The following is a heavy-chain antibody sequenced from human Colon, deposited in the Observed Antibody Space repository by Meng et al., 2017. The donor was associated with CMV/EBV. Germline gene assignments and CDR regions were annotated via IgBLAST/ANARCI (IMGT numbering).Heavy chain of an antibody. J-gene: IGHJ5*02. CDR3: ARQELVLVPSAMSWFDP. D-gene: IGHD2-2*01. Sequence: GSLRLSCTVSGGFISGSYYYWAWNRQPPGKGLEWIGNIYYSGSAYYNPSLESRVTISVDTSKNQFSLKLSSVTAADTAVYYCARQELVLVPSAMSWFDPWGQGTLVTVSS. V-gene: IGHV4-39*01. CDR1: GGFISGSYYY. CDR2: IYYSGSA.